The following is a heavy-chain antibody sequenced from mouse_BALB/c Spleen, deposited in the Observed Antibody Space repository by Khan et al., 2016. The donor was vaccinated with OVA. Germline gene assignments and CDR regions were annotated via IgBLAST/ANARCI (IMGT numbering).Heavy chain of an antibody. CDR3: TRTPGYYGSNYFDY. CDR2: ISSGGSYT. CDR1: GFTFSNYA. V-gene: IGHV5-9-3*01. D-gene: IGHD1-1*01. J-gene: IGHJ2*01. Sequence: EVELVESGGGLVKPGGSLKFSCAASGFTFSNYAMSWVRQTPEKRLEWVATISSGGSYTYYPDSVKGRFTIASANAKNTLYLQMSSLRSEDTAMYFCTRTPGYYGSNYFDYWGQGTTLTVSS.